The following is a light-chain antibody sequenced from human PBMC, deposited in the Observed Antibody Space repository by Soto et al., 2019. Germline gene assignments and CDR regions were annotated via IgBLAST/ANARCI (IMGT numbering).Light chain of an antibody. J-gene: IGKJ1*01. CDR2: KVS. CDR3: MHGRHWT. CDR1: HSLVFRDGNTY. V-gene: IGKV2-30*01. Sequence: VVMTQSPLSLPVTLGQPASISCSSSHSLVFRDGNTYLNWFQQRPGQSPRRLIYKVSNRDSGDPGRFSGSGSDTNFTLENSRVGAEDVGVYYCMHGRHWTFGQGTKVEIK.